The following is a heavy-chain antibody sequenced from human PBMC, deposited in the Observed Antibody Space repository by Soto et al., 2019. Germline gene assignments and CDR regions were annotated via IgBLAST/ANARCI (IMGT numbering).Heavy chain of an antibody. CDR2: IYYIGNS. D-gene: IGHD2-8*01. CDR1: GGSISPYY. J-gene: IGHJ6*02. Sequence: SETLSLTCTVSGGSISPYYWSWIRQPPEKGLEWIGNIYYIGNSNYNPSLKSRVTISLDTSKNQFSLKLSSVTAADTAVYYCARGGKYCTNGVCSFYGMDVWGQGTTVTVSS. V-gene: IGHV4-59*08. CDR3: ARGGKYCTNGVCSFYGMDV.